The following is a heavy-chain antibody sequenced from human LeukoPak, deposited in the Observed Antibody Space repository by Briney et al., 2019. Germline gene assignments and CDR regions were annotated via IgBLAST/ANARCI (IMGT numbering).Heavy chain of an antibody. CDR3: ARPNITYYYDSSGYDGFDV. J-gene: IGHJ3*01. Sequence: PGESLKISCKGSGYNFTHYWIAWVRQMPGKGLEWMGIIYPNDSDTRYGPSFQGHVSISADKSINTAYLKWSSLKASDTAMYFCARPNITYYYDSSGYDGFDVWGQGTMVTVSS. D-gene: IGHD3-22*01. V-gene: IGHV5-51*01. CDR2: IYPNDSDT. CDR1: GYNFTHYW.